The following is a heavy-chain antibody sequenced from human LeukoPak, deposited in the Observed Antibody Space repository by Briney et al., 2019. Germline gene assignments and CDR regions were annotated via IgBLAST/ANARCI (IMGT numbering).Heavy chain of an antibody. J-gene: IGHJ4*02. CDR2: IKSKTDGGTT. CDR3: ARDLHDYGDYEAIG. V-gene: IGHV3-15*01. D-gene: IGHD4-17*01. Sequence: PGGSLRLSCAASGFTFSNAWMSWVRQAPGKGLEWVGRIKSKTDGGTTDYAAPVKGRFTISRDDSKNTLYLQMNSLRAEDTAVYYCARDLHDYGDYEAIGWGQGTLVTVSS. CDR1: GFTFSNAW.